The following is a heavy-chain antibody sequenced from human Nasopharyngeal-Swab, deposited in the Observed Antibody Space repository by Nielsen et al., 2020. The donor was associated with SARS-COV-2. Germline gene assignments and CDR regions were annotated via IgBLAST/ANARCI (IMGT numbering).Heavy chain of an antibody. CDR2: ISGSGEST. J-gene: IGHJ4*02. V-gene: IGHV3-23*01. CDR1: GFTFSTYD. CDR3: AKWGLRGWVTTELDY. D-gene: IGHD4-17*01. Sequence: GESLKISCAASGFTFSTYDMGWVRQAPGKGLEWVSGISGSGESTHYADSVKGRFTISRDNSKNTLYLQMNSLRAEDTAVYYCAKWGLRGWVTTELDYWGQGTLVTVSS.